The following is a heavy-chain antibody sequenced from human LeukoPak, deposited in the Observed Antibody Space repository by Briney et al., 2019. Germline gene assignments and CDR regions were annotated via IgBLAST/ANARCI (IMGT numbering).Heavy chain of an antibody. CDR2: ISSSTSYI. CDR3: AAGTDSSGYYY. J-gene: IGHJ4*02. D-gene: IGHD3-22*01. Sequence: GGSLRLSCAASGFTFSSYSMNWIRQAPGKGLEWVSSISSSTSYIYYADSVKGRFTISRDNAKNSLYLQMNSLRAEDTAVYYCAAGTDSSGYYYWGQGTLVTVSS. V-gene: IGHV3-21*04. CDR1: GFTFSSYS.